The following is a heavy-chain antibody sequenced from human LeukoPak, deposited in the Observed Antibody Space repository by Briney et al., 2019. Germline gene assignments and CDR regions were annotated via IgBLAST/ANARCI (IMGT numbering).Heavy chain of an antibody. CDR3: VRGGSAAAAVFDY. CDR2: IYHSGST. Sequence: PSETLSLTCAVSGYSISSGYYWGWIRQPPGKGLEWIGRIYHSGSTYYNPSLKSRVTISVDTSKNQFSLKLSSVTAADTAVYYCVRGGSAAAAVFDYWGQGTLVTVSS. J-gene: IGHJ4*02. D-gene: IGHD6-13*01. V-gene: IGHV4-38-2*01. CDR1: GYSISSGYY.